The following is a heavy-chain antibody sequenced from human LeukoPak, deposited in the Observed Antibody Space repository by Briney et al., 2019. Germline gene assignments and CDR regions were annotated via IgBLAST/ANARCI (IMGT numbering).Heavy chain of an antibody. Sequence: PGGSLRLSCAASGLTFSSHAMHWVRQAPGKGLEWVAVISHDGSDRHYTDSVKGRFTISRDNSRNTLYLQMNSLRAEDTAVYYCARDPGPGYFDYWGQGTLVTVSS. D-gene: IGHD3-10*01. CDR2: ISHDGSDR. CDR3: ARDPGPGYFDY. J-gene: IGHJ4*02. CDR1: GLTFSSHA. V-gene: IGHV3-30-3*01.